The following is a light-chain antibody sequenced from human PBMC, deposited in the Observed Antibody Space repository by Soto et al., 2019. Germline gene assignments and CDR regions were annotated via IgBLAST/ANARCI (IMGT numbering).Light chain of an antibody. CDR1: QSFSTY. V-gene: IGKV3-11*01. CDR2: DAS. Sequence: EIVLTQSPATLSLSPGERATLSCRASQSFSTYLAGYQQKPGQAPRLLIYDASNRATGIPARFSGSGSGTDFALTISSPAPEDFAGYYCQQRSNWPPTFGQGTKVE. J-gene: IGKJ1*01. CDR3: QQRSNWPPT.